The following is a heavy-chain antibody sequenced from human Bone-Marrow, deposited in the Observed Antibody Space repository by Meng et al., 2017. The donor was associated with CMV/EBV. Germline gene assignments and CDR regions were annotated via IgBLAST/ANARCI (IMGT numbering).Heavy chain of an antibody. CDR1: GFTFSSYG. Sequence: GESLKISCAASGFTFSSYGMHWVRQASGKGLEWVAFIRYDGSNKYYADSVKGRFTISRDNSKNTLYLQMNSLRAEDTAVYYCAKDRAVAGPDYYYGMDVWGQGTTVTVSS. CDR3: AKDRAVAGPDYYYGMDV. V-gene: IGHV3-30*02. D-gene: IGHD6-19*01. CDR2: IRYDGSNK. J-gene: IGHJ6*02.